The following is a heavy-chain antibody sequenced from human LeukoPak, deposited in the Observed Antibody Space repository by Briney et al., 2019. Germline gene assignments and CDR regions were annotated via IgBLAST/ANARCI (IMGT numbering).Heavy chain of an antibody. V-gene: IGHV1-18*04. CDR3: ARASPSYDSRLGDY. CDR1: GYTFTNYG. D-gene: IGHD3-22*01. Sequence: ASVKVSCKASGYTFTNYGISWVGQAPGQGLEWMGWISTYTGNTNYAQKLQGSVTMTTDTATSTAYMELRSLTSDDTAVYYCARASPSYDSRLGDYWGQGTLVTVSS. CDR2: ISTYTGNT. J-gene: IGHJ4*02.